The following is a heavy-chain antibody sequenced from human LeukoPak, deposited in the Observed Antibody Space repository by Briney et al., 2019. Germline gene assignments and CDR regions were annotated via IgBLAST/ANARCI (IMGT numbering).Heavy chain of an antibody. V-gene: IGHV4-59*08. CDR1: GGSISSYY. CDR2: IYHSGST. Sequence: SETLSLTCTVSGGSISSYYWSWIRQPPGKGLEWIGYIYHSGSTNYNPSLKSRVTISVDTSKNQFSLKLSSVTTADTAVYYCARHGSDYGGLYFDYWGQGTLVTVSS. D-gene: IGHD4-17*01. CDR3: ARHGSDYGGLYFDY. J-gene: IGHJ4*02.